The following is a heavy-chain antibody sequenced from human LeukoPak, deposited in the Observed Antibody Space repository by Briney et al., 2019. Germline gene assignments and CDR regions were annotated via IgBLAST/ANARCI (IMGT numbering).Heavy chain of an antibody. V-gene: IGHV1-18*01. J-gene: IGHJ4*02. CDR2: ISAYNGNT. Sequence: ASVKVSCKASGYTFTSYGISWVRQAPGQGLEWMGWISAYNGNTNYAHKLQGRVTMTTDTSTSTAYMELRSLRSDDTAVYYCARAPPGYCSSTSCSYYFDYWGQGTLVTVSS. CDR3: ARAPPGYCSSTSCSYYFDY. D-gene: IGHD2-2*01. CDR1: GYTFTSYG.